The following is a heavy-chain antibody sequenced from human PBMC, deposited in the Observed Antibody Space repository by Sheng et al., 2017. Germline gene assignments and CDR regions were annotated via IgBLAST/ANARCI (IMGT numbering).Heavy chain of an antibody. V-gene: IGHV3-49*04. CDR2: IKSKATGGTT. CDR3: ARDRGYNGYHSPPDY. J-gene: IGHJ4*02. Sequence: EVQLVESGGGLVQAGRSLRLSCTASGFSFEDSTFNWVRQAPGKGLEWVGFIKSKATGGTTEYVASVEGRFNISRDDAENIVYLQMNSLKNEDTGVYYCARDRGYNGYHSPPDYWGQGTLVTVSS. D-gene: IGHD5-12*01. CDR1: GFSFEDST.